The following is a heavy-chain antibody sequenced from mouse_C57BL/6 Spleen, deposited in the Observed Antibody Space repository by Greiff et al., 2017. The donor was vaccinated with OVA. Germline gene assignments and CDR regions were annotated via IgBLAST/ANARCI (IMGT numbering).Heavy chain of an antibody. D-gene: IGHD2-3*01. V-gene: IGHV1-52*01. CDR3: ARLDYDGYYEGFAY. CDR2: IDPSDSET. Sequence: VKLQQPGAELVRPGSSVKLSCKASGYTFTSYWMHWVKQRPIQGLEWIGNIDPSDSETHYYQKFKDKATLTVDKSSSTAYMQFSSLTSEDSAVYYCARLDYDGYYEGFAYWGQGTLVTVSA. CDR1: GYTFTSYW. J-gene: IGHJ3*01.